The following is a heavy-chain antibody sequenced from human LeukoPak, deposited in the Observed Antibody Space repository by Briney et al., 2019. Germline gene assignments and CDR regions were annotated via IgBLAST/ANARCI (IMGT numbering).Heavy chain of an antibody. CDR3: ARDKDSSGADFDL. Sequence: ASVKVSCKASGYTFTCYYMHWVRQAPGQGLEWMGRINPNSGGTNYAQKFQGRVTMTRDTSISTAYMELSRLRSDDTAVYYCARDKDSSGADFDLWGRGTLVTVSS. CDR1: GYTFTCYY. D-gene: IGHD6-19*01. J-gene: IGHJ2*01. CDR2: INPNSGGT. V-gene: IGHV1-2*06.